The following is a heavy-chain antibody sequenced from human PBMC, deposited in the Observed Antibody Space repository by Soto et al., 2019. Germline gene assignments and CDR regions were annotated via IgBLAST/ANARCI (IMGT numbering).Heavy chain of an antibody. CDR2: MYYSGST. CDR3: ARLKIVLVVSHFDL. V-gene: IGHV4-31*03. Sequence: QVQLQESGPGRVKPSQTLSLTCSVSGGSISSGGYYWSWIRQHPGQGLEWIGHMYYSGSTYYSPSLKSRAAISLDTSKNHFSLNLSSVTAADTAVYYCARLKIVLVVSHFDLWGRGTLVTVSS. D-gene: IGHD2-8*02. CDR1: GGSISSGGYY. J-gene: IGHJ2*01.